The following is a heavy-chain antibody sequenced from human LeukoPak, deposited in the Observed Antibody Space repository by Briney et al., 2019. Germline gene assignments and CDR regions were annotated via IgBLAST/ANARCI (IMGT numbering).Heavy chain of an antibody. Sequence: SETLSLTCTVSGGSISGYYWSWIRQAPGKGLEWIGCIYYSGSTNYNPSLKSRVTISVDTFKNQFSLKLSSVTAADTAVYYCARTPDSSGYYSTRKKYYFDYWGQGTLVTVSS. V-gene: IGHV4-59*01. CDR3: ARTPDSSGYYSTRKKYYFDY. J-gene: IGHJ4*02. D-gene: IGHD3-22*01. CDR2: IYYSGST. CDR1: GGSISGYY.